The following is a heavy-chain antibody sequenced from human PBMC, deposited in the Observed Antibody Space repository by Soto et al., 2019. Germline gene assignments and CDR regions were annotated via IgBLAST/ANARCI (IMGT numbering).Heavy chain of an antibody. J-gene: IGHJ4*02. D-gene: IGHD1-26*01. Sequence: QVQLVESGGGVVQPGRSLRLSCAASGFTFSSYGMHWVRQAPGKGLEWVAVIWYDGSNKYYADPVKGRFTISRDNSKNTLYLQMNSLRAEDTAVYYCAREAVGAIYYFDYWGQGTLVTVSS. CDR1: GFTFSSYG. CDR2: IWYDGSNK. CDR3: AREAVGAIYYFDY. V-gene: IGHV3-33*01.